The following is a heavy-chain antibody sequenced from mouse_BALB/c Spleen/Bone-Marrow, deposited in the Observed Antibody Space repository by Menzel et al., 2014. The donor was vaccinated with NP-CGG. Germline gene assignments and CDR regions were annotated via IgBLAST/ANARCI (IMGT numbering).Heavy chain of an antibody. J-gene: IGHJ4*01. V-gene: IGHV1-54*01. CDR3: ARWDYAMDY. CDR1: GYAFTHYL. CDR2: INPGSGGT. Sequence: QVQLQQSGAELVRPGTSVKVSCKASGYAFTHYLIEWVKQRPGQGLEWIGVINPGSGGTNYNEKFKGKATLTADKSSSTAYMQLSSLTSDDSAVYFCARWDYAMDYWGQGTSVTVPS.